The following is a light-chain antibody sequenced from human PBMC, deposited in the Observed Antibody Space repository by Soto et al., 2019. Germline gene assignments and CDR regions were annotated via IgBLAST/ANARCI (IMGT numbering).Light chain of an antibody. V-gene: IGKV1-27*01. J-gene: IGKJ5*01. Sequence: DIQMTQSPSSLSASVGDRVTITCRASQGISNYLAWYQQEPGKVPKLLIYAASTLQSGVPSRFSGSGSGTDFTLTISSLQPEDVATYYCQKYNSAPRITFGQGTRLEIK. CDR3: QKYNSAPRIT. CDR2: AAS. CDR1: QGISNY.